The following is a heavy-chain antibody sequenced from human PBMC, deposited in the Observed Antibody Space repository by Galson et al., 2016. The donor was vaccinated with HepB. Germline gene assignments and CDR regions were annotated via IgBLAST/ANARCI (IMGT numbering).Heavy chain of an antibody. CDR3: ARDDSGGWYGFHYGMDV. V-gene: IGHV4-59*01. CDR1: GASISGYY. CDR2: IYYSGRT. J-gene: IGHJ6*02. Sequence: LTCTVSGASISGYYLSWIRQPPGKGLEWLGYIYYSGRTKYNPSLKSRVTISVDTSKNQFSLTLSSVTAADTAVYYCARDDSGGWYGFHYGMDVWGQGTTVTVSS. D-gene: IGHD6-19*01.